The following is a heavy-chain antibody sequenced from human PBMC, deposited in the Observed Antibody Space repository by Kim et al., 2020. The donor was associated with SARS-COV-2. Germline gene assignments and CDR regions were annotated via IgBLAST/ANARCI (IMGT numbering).Heavy chain of an antibody. CDR1: GFTFDDYA. CDR2: ISWNSGSI. D-gene: IGHD2-2*01. Sequence: GGSLRLSCAASGFTFDDYAMHWVRQAPGKGLEWVSGISWNSGSIGYADSVKRRFTISRDNAKNSLYLQMNSLRAEDTALYYCAKGTHIVVVPTFDYWGQGTLVTVSS. J-gene: IGHJ4*02. V-gene: IGHV3-9*01. CDR3: AKGTHIVVVPTFDY.